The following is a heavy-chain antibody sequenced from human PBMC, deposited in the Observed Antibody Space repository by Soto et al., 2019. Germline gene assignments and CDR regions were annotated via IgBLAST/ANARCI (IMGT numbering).Heavy chain of an antibody. CDR2: IDPSGGST. CDR3: ARDQGYYYDSSGYYYYYYGMDV. J-gene: IGHJ6*02. Sequence: ASVKVSCKASGYTFTGYYMHWVRQAPGQGLEWMGIIDPSGGSTSYAQKFQGRVTMTRDTSTSTVYMELSSLRSEDTAVYYCARDQGYYYDSSGYYYYYYGMDVWGQGATVTVSS. D-gene: IGHD3-22*01. CDR1: GYTFTGYY. V-gene: IGHV1-46*01.